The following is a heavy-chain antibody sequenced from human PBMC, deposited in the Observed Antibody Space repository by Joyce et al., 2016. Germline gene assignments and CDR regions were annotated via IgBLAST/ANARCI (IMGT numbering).Heavy chain of an antibody. CDR2: SNPNSGGA. CDR3: ARGGLWSGYDDIDY. J-gene: IGHJ4*02. V-gene: IGHV1-2*02. CDR1: GYTFTGYY. D-gene: IGHD3-3*01. Sequence: QVQLVQSGAEVKKPGASVKVSCTTSGYTFTGYYMHWVRQAPGQGLEWMGWSNPNSGGANYAQKFQGRVTMTRDTSISTAYLELSRLRSDDTAVYYCARGGLWSGYDDIDYWGQGTLVTVSS.